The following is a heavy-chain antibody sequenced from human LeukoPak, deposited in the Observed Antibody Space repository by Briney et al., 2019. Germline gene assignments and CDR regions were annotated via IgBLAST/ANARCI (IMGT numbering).Heavy chain of an antibody. Sequence: ASVKVSCKTSGYIFTTYAIHWVRQAPGQGLEWMGWISAYNGNTNYAQKLQGRVTMTTDTSTSTAYMELRSLRSDDTAVYYCAREMIYCSGGSCYFHFDYWGQGTLVTVSS. CDR1: GYIFTTYA. CDR2: ISAYNGNT. D-gene: IGHD2-15*01. V-gene: IGHV1-18*01. CDR3: AREMIYCSGGSCYFHFDY. J-gene: IGHJ4*02.